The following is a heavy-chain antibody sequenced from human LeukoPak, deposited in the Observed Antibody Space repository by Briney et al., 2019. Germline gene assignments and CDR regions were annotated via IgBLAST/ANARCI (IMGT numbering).Heavy chain of an antibody. CDR3: ARDTGYCSSTSCYGVLMDV. V-gene: IGHV3-48*01. D-gene: IGHD2-2*01. Sequence: PGGSLRLSCAASGFTFSSYSMNWVRQAPGKGLEWVSYLSSSSSTIYYADSVKGRFTISRDNAKNSLYLQMNSLRAEDTAVYHCARDTGYCSSTSCYGVLMDVWGKGTTVTVSS. CDR2: LSSSSSTI. J-gene: IGHJ6*04. CDR1: GFTFSSYS.